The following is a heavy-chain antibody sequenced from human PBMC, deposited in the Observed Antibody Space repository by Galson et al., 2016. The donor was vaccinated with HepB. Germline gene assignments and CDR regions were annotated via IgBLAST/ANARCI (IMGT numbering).Heavy chain of an antibody. D-gene: IGHD3-10*02. V-gene: IGHV4-61*03. J-gene: IGHJ5*02. CDR2: SYHRGST. CDR1: GGSVSSGSFY. Sequence: SETLSLTCNVSGGSVSSGSFYWTWIRKPPGKGLEWLGYSYHRGSTRYSPSLEGRLTISLDTSKNHLSLKLTAVTAADTAVYYCARGHDYVPTNWFDPWGQGILVTVSS. CDR3: ARGHDYVPTNWFDP.